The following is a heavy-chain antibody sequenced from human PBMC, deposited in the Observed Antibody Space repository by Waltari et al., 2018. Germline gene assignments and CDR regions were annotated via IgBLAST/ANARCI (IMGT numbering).Heavy chain of an antibody. J-gene: IGHJ4*02. CDR2: IFYRGST. CDR1: RGSIINNTYY. V-gene: IGHV4-39*02. Sequence: QLQLQESGPGLVKPSETLSLTCTVSRGSIINNTYYWGCIRQPPGKGLGWIGSIFYRGSTHYNPSLKSRVTMSVDTSKNQFSLKLSSVTAADTARYYCARDYDSSGYYYDYWGQGVLVTVSS. D-gene: IGHD3-22*01. CDR3: ARDYDSSGYYYDY.